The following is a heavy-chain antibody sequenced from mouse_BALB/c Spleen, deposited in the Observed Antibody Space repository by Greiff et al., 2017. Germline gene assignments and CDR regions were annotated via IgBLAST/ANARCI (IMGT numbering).Heavy chain of an antibody. D-gene: IGHD1-3*01. CDR3: ARGKSRNHRWAMDY. J-gene: IGHJ4*01. CDR1: GFTFSSYA. V-gene: IGHV5-6-5*01. Sequence: EVKLVESGGGLVKPGGSLKLSCAASGFTFSSYAMSWVRQTPEKRLEWVASISSGGSTYYPDSVKGRFTISRDNARNILYLQMSSLRSEDTAMYYCARGKSRNHRWAMDYWGQGTSVTVSS. CDR2: ISSGGST.